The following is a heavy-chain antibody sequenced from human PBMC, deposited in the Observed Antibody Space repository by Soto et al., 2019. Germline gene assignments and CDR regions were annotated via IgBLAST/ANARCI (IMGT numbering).Heavy chain of an antibody. CDR3: AKDRGSDDLGPNWDFDC. D-gene: IGHD1-1*01. V-gene: IGHV3-23*01. J-gene: IGHJ4*02. CDR2: ISGSGGRT. Sequence: EVQLLESGGGLVQPGGSLRLSCAVSGFTFSSYAMSWVRQAPGKGLEWVSAISGSGGRTYYADSVKGRFTISRDNSRNTLYLQMNSLRAEDTAVYYCAKDRGSDDLGPNWDFDCWGQGALVTVSS. CDR1: GFTFSSYA.